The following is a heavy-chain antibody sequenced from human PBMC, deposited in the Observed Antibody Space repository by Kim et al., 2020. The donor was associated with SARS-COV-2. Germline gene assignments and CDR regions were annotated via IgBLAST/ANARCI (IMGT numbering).Heavy chain of an antibody. D-gene: IGHD3-22*01. Sequence: YADSVKGRFTISRDNSENTLYLQMNSLRTEDTAIYYCAKSRVSSSGSSDYWGQGTLVSVSS. V-gene: IGHV3-30*02. CDR3: AKSRVSSSGSSDY. J-gene: IGHJ4*02.